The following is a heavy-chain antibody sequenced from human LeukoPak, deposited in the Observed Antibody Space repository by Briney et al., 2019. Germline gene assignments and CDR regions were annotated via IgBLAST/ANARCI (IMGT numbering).Heavy chain of an antibody. J-gene: IGHJ6*03. V-gene: IGHV3-21*01. D-gene: IGHD2-2*01. Sequence: GGSLRLSCAASGFTFTNYGMNWVRQPPGKGLEWVSSISSSGTSIDYADSVKGRFTVSRDSATNSLYLQMNSLRAEDTAVYYCARTAKDIVIVPASYYMDVSGKGTTVTVSS. CDR1: GFTFTNYG. CDR2: ISSSGTSI. CDR3: ARTAKDIVIVPASYYMDV.